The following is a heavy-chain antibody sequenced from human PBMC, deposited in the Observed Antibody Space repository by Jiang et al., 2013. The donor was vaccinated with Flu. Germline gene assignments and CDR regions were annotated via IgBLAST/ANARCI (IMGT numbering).Heavy chain of an antibody. CDR2: ISAYNGNT. CDR3: VRSPRVVVPAARDYYYYGMDV. J-gene: IGHJ6*02. Sequence: EWMGWISAYNGNTNYAQKLQGRVTMTTDTSTSTAYMELRSLRSDDTAVYYCVRSPRVVVPAARDYYYYGMDVWGQGTTVTVSS. D-gene: IGHD2-2*01. V-gene: IGHV1-18*01.